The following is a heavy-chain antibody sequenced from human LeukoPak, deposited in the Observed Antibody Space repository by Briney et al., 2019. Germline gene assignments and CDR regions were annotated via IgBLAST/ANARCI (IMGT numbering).Heavy chain of an antibody. Sequence: GGSLRLSCAASGFTFSHYSMNWVRQAPGKGLEWVSFISSSSSYIYYADSVKGRFTISRDNSKNTLYLQMNSLRAEDTAVYYCASVYTAGPSPHLDYWGQGTLVTVSS. D-gene: IGHD5-18*01. V-gene: IGHV3-21*04. CDR2: ISSSSSYI. J-gene: IGHJ4*02. CDR3: ASVYTAGPSPHLDY. CDR1: GFTFSHYS.